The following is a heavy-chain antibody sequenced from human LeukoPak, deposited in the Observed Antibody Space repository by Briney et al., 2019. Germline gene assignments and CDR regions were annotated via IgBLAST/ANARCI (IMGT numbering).Heavy chain of an antibody. CDR2: INPNSGGT. CDR3: ARVRSSSWSRAYYFDY. D-gene: IGHD6-13*01. V-gene: IGHV1-2*02. CDR1: GCTFTGYY. Sequence: ASVKVSCKASGCTFTGYYMHWVRQAPGQGLEWMGWINPNSGGTNYAQKFQGRVTMTRDTSISTAYMELSRLRSDDTAVYYCARVRSSSWSRAYYFDYWGQGTLVTVSS. J-gene: IGHJ4*02.